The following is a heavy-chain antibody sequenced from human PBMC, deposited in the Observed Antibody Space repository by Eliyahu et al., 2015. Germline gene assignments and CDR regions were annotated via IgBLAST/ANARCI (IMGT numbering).Heavy chain of an antibody. CDR2: IYPGDSDT. V-gene: IGHV5-51*01. J-gene: IGHJ6*03. D-gene: IGHD6-6*01. CDR3: ARRSGSSSSSYYYYYMDV. CDR1: GYSFTSYW. Sequence: EVQLVQSGAEVKKPGESLKISCKASGYSFTSYWTGWVRQMPGKGLEWMGIIYPGDSDTRYSPSFQGQVTISADKSISTAYLQWSSLKASDTAMYYCARRSGSSSSSYYYYYMDVWGKGTTVTVSS.